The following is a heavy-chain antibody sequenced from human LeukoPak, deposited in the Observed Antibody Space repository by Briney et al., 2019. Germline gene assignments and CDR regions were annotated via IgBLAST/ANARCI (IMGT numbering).Heavy chain of an antibody. Sequence: PSETLSLTCSVSGGSINNYYWSWIRQAPGKGLEWIGYIYYNGFTNYNPSLNSRVTISLDRSRTQFSLNMSSVTAANTAVYYCAREYRYYGSSSYRDAFDIWGRGTMVTVSS. CDR1: GGSINNYY. D-gene: IGHD3-22*01. CDR3: AREYRYYGSSSYRDAFDI. V-gene: IGHV4-59*01. CDR2: IYYNGFT. J-gene: IGHJ3*02.